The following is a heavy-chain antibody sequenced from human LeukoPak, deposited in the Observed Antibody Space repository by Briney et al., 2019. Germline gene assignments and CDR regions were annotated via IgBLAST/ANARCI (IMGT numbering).Heavy chain of an antibody. CDR3: ARAYSSSWYYFDY. V-gene: IGHV4-39*01. J-gene: IGHJ4*02. CDR2: IYYSGST. D-gene: IGHD6-13*01. Sequence: SETLSLTCTVSGGSISSSSYCWGWIRQPPGKGLEWIGSIYYSGSTYYNPSLKSRVTVSVDTSKNQFSLKLSSVTAADTAAYYCARAYSSSWYYFDYWGQGTLVTVSS. CDR1: GGSISSSSYC.